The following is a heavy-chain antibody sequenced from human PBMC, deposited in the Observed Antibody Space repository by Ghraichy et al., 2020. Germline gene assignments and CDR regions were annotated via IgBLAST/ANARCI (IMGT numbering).Heavy chain of an antibody. CDR2: IRYDGSNK. J-gene: IGHJ4*02. Sequence: GGSLRLSCTASGFTFSNYGMHWVRQTPGKGLEWVAFIRYDGSNKNFADSVKGRFTISRDNSKNTLHLQMNSLRAEDTAVYYCAKDFVVAGHYFDYWGQGTLVTVSS. V-gene: IGHV3-30*02. CDR3: AKDFVVAGHYFDY. CDR1: GFTFSNYG. D-gene: IGHD2-15*01.